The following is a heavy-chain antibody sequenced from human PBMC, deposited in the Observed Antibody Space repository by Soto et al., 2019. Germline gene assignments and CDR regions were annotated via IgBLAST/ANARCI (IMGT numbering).Heavy chain of an antibody. J-gene: IGHJ6*03. CDR1: GGSISSYY. D-gene: IGHD3-3*01. CDR2: IYYSGST. V-gene: IGHV4-59*12. Sequence: SETLSLTCTVSGGSISSYYWSWIRQPPGKGLEWIGYIYYSGSTNYNPSLKSRVTISVDTSKNQFSLKLSSVTAADTAVYYCARATDFLGNYYYYMDVWGKGTTVTV. CDR3: ARATDFLGNYYYYMDV.